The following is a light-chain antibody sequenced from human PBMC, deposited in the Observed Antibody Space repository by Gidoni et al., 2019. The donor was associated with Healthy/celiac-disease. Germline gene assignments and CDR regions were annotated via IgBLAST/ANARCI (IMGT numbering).Light chain of an antibody. CDR2: DTS. CDR3: QLYGASPLT. Sequence: PGERATLFCRATQPVRGNFLAWYQQKPGPPTSLLISDTSRRATGVPDRFKCRGSGTEFSVLIRRLQTENSALYCFQLYGASPLTFGGGTRVEIK. V-gene: IGKV3-20*01. J-gene: IGKJ4*02. CDR1: QPVRGNF.